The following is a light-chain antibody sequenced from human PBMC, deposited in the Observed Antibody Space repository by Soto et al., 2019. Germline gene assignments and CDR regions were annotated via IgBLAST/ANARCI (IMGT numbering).Light chain of an antibody. V-gene: IGLV2-14*02. Sequence: QSALTQPASVSGSPGQSITISCTGTSSDVGSYNLVSWYQQHPGKAPKLMIYEGNKRPSGVSNRFSASKSGNTASLTISGLQPEDEADYYCTSYTVRKSWVFGGGTKLTVL. CDR1: SSDVGSYNL. CDR3: TSYTVRKSWV. J-gene: IGLJ3*02. CDR2: EGN.